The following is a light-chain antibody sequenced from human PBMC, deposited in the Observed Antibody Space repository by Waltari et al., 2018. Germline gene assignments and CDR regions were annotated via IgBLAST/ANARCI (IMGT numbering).Light chain of an antibody. CDR3: AVWDDSLNGPV. J-gene: IGLJ2*01. Sequence: QSVLTQPPSASGPPGQRVTISCSGSSSNIGSNTVNWYQQLPGTAPKLLIYSNNQRPPGVPDRFSGSKSGTSASLAISGLQSEDEADYYCAVWDDSLNGPVFGGGTKLTVL. CDR2: SNN. V-gene: IGLV1-44*01. CDR1: SSNIGSNT.